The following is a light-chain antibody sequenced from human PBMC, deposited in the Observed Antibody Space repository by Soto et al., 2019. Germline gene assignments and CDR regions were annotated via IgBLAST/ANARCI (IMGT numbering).Light chain of an antibody. Sequence: EKVMTQSPATLSVSPGERATLSCRASQNVKTRLAWYQQKSGQAPRLLSFDVFTRATGIPARLSGSAAGTDFTLTISSLQSEDSAVSHCQQYDEWPLTGGGGAKVEIK. CDR1: QNVKTR. J-gene: IGKJ4*01. CDR2: DVF. CDR3: QQYDEWPLT. V-gene: IGKV3-15*01.